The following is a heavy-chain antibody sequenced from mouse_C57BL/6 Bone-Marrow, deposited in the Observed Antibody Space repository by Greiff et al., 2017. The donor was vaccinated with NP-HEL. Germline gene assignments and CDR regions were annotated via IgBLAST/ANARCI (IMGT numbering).Heavy chain of an antibody. CDR1: GYTFTSYW. D-gene: IGHD1-1*01. CDR2: IDPSDSYT. J-gene: IGHJ3*01. CDR3: ARGDGSSPTWFAY. V-gene: IGHV1-69*01. Sequence: QVQLQQPGAELVMPGASVKLSCKASGYTFTSYWMHWVKQRPGQGLEWIGEIDPSDSYTNYNQKFKGKSTLTVDNSSSTAYMQLSSLTSEDSAVDYCARGDGSSPTWFAYWGQGTLVTVSA.